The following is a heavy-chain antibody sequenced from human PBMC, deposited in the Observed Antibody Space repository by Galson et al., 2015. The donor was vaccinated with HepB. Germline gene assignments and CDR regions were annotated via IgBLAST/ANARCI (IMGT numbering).Heavy chain of an antibody. J-gene: IGHJ4*02. V-gene: IGHV3-11*06. D-gene: IGHD5-12*01. CDR2: ISSSSFYT. CDR3: GRNDYGDY. Sequence: SLRLSCAGSGFIFSDYYITWIRQAPGKGLEWVSHISSSSFYTNYADSVRGRFTISRDNAKSLVYLQMNSLRVEDTAVYYCGRNDYGDYWGQGTLVTVSS. CDR1: GFIFSDYY.